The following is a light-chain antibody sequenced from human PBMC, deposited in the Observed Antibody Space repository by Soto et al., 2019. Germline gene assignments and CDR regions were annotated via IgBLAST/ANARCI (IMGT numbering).Light chain of an antibody. CDR2: DAS. V-gene: IGKV3-20*01. Sequence: EIVLTQSPVTLSLSPGERATLSCRASQNVNNNYLAWYQQKPGQAPRLLIYDASSRAAAIPDRFNGSGSGADFTLTISRLEPGDFAVYYCQHYAGSPRTFGPGTRLEI. CDR3: QHYAGSPRT. J-gene: IGKJ2*01. CDR1: QNVNNNY.